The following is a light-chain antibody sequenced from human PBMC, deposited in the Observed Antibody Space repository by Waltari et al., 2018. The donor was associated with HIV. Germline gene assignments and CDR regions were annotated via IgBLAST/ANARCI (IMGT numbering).Light chain of an antibody. J-gene: IGLJ1*01. CDR1: NIGNRD. CDR3: QVWDSGSDHV. CDR2: DDD. V-gene: IGLV3-21*01. Sequence: SYVLTQPPSISVAPGKTAKLTCGGNNIGNRDVNWYQQKAGQAPILVIYDDDDRPSGIPERFSGSNSENTATLTINRIEVGDEADYYCQVWDSGSDHVFGSGTTVTVL.